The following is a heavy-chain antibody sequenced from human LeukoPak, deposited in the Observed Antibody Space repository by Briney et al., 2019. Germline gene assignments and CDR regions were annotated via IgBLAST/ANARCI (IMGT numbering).Heavy chain of an antibody. CDR1: GFTFSMYW. V-gene: IGHV3-7*01. CDR2: IKVDGSEV. CDR3: TRDRQGPRLYEMDI. J-gene: IGHJ6*02. D-gene: IGHD2-8*01. Sequence: GGSLRLSCAASGFTFSMYWMSWVRQAPGKGPEWVANIKVDGSEVYYVDSVKGRFTISRDNAKNSLYLQMNSLRAEDTAVYYCTRDRQGPRLYEMDIWGQGTTVTVSS.